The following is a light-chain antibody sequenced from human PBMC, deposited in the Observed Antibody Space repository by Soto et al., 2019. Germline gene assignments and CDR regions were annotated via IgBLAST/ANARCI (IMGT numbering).Light chain of an antibody. CDR1: QVIGNY. CDR3: QQLKAYQLS. Sequence: DIQLTQSPSFLSASVGDRVTITCRASQVIGNYLAWYQEKPGTAPKLLIYGASTLQSGVPSRFSGSVSGTVSTLTISGLQPEDIATYNCQQLKAYQLSFGGGTKVEIK. V-gene: IGKV1-9*01. J-gene: IGKJ4*01. CDR2: GAS.